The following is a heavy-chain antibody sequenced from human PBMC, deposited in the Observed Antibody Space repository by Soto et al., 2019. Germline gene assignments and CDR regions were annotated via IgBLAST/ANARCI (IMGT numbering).Heavy chain of an antibody. CDR3: ARDNRVVVTDPHYYGLDV. CDR2: IIPIFGTA. CDR1: GGTFSSYA. Sequence: ASVKVSCKASGGTFSSYAISWVRQAPGQGLEWMGGIIPIFGTANYAQKFQGRVTITADESTSTAYMELSSLRSEDTAVYRCARDNRVVVTDPHYYGLDVWGQGTTVTVSS. D-gene: IGHD2-21*02. J-gene: IGHJ6*01. V-gene: IGHV1-69*13.